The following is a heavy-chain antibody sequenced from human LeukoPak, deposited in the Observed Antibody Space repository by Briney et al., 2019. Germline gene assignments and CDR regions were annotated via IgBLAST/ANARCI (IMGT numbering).Heavy chain of an antibody. D-gene: IGHD3-3*01. CDR1: GGSFSGYY. Sequence: SETLSLTCAVYGGSFSGYYWSWIRQPPGKGLEWIGEINHSGSTNYNPSLKSRVTISVDTSKNQFSLKLSSVTAADTAVYYCARDPFWSGYTFDYWGQGTLVTVSS. V-gene: IGHV4-34*01. CDR2: INHSGST. J-gene: IGHJ4*02. CDR3: ARDPFWSGYTFDY.